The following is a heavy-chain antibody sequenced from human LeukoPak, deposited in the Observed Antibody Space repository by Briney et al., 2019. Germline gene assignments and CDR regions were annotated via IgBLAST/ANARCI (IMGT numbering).Heavy chain of an antibody. J-gene: IGHJ4*02. D-gene: IGHD3-10*01. V-gene: IGHV3-30-3*01. Sequence: GGSLRLSCAASGFTFSSYAMHWVRQAPGKGLEWVAAISYDGSNKYYADSVKGRFTISRDNSKNTLYLQMNSLRAEDTAVYYCARDRRVYYYGSGSYYPIHFDYWGQGTLVTVSS. CDR1: GFTFSSYA. CDR2: ISYDGSNK. CDR3: ARDRRVYYYGSGSYYPIHFDY.